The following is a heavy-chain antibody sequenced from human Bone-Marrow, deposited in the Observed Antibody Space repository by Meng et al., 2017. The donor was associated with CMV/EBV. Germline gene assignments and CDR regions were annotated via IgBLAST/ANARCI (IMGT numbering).Heavy chain of an antibody. CDR3: ASDRPLRFLEWLSRPTLDY. Sequence: GGSLRLSCAASGFTFSSYWMSWVRQAPGKGLEWVANIKQDGSEKDYLDSVKGRFTISRDNAKNSLYLQMNSLRAEDTAVYYCASDRPLRFLEWLSRPTLDYWGQGTLVTVSS. V-gene: IGHV3-7*01. J-gene: IGHJ4*02. CDR2: IKQDGSEK. CDR1: GFTFSSYW. D-gene: IGHD3-3*01.